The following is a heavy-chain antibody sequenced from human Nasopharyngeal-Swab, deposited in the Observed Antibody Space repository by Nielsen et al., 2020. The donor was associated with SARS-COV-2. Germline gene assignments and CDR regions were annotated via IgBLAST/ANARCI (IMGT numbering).Heavy chain of an antibody. J-gene: IGHJ6*03. V-gene: IGHV3-30*03. CDR2: ISSDGGDK. D-gene: IGHD1-26*01. Sequence: GGSLRLSCATSGFTFSSYAMHWVRQAPGKGLEWVAVISSDGGDKFYADSVKGRFSISRDTSRSAVYLQMNSLRAEDTALYYCARTDRGGSYFSQYYYYMDVWGTGTTVTVSS. CDR3: ARTDRGGSYFSQYYYYMDV. CDR1: GFTFSSYA.